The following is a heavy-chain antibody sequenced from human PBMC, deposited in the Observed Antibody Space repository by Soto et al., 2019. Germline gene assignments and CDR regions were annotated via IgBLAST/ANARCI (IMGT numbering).Heavy chain of an antibody. CDR1: GFTFSSYW. CDR3: AREGDCGGDCPPEYFQH. V-gene: IGHV3-7*01. J-gene: IGHJ1*01. CDR2: IKQDGSEK. D-gene: IGHD2-21*02. Sequence: GGSLRLSCAASGFTFSSYWMSWVRQAPGKGLEWVANIKQDGSEKYYVDSVKGRFTISRDNAKNSLYLQMNSLRAEDAAVYYCAREGDCGGDCPPEYFQHWGQGTLVTVSS.